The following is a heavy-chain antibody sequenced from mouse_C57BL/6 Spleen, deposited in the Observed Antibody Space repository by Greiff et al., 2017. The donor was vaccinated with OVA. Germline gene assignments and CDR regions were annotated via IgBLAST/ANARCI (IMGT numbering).Heavy chain of an antibody. V-gene: IGHV2-9-1*01. CDR1: GFSLTSYA. CDR3: ARNIYYYGSSYFDY. Sequence: VQRVESGPGLVAPSQSLSITCTVSGFSLTSYAISWVRQPPGKGLEWLGVIWTGGGTNYNSALKSRLSISKDNSKSQVFLKMNSLQTDDTARYYCARNIYYYGSSYFDYWGQGTTLTVSS. J-gene: IGHJ2*01. D-gene: IGHD1-1*01. CDR2: IWTGGGT.